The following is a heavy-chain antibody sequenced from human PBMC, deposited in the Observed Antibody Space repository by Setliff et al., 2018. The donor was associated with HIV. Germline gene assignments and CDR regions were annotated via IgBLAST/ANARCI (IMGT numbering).Heavy chain of an antibody. CDR2: IYYSGGT. V-gene: IGHV4-59*01. Sequence: KPSETLSLTCSVSGGSINSYYWSWIRQPPGKGLEWVGYIYYSGGTTYNPSLKSRVTISVDTSKNQFSLKLTSVTVADTAVYYCAGYTSGWYAPYWGQGTLVTV. D-gene: IGHD6-19*01. CDR3: AGYTSGWYAPY. CDR1: GGSINSYY. J-gene: IGHJ4*02.